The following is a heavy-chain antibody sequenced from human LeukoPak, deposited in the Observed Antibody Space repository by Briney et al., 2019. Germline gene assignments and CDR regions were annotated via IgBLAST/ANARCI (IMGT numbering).Heavy chain of an antibody. CDR3: GRDPNGDYVGAFDF. CDR2: IRGSGDGT. D-gene: IGHD4-17*01. J-gene: IGHJ3*01. CDR1: GFTFSRYA. V-gene: IGHV3-23*01. Sequence: GGSLRLSCVRSGFTFSRYAMTCVPQAPGKGLEWVSSIRGSGDGTSYADSVKGRFTMSRDNSKNTLYLQMDSLRAEDTAMYYCGRDPNGDYVGAFDFWGRGTLVTVSS.